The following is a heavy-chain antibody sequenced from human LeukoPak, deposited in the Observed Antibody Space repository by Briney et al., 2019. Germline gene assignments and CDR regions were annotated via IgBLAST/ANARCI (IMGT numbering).Heavy chain of an antibody. CDR3: AKDYLRDSSSWYWLGSPIDV. CDR1: GFTFNSYA. D-gene: IGHD6-13*01. J-gene: IGHJ6*02. CDR2: IIGSGGST. V-gene: IGHV3-23*01. Sequence: PGGSLRLSCAASGFTFNSYAMSWVRQAPGKGLGWVSPIIGSGGSTYYADSVKGRFTISRDNSKNTLYLQMNSRRAEDTAVYYCAKDYLRDSSSWYWLGSPIDVWGQGTTVTVSS.